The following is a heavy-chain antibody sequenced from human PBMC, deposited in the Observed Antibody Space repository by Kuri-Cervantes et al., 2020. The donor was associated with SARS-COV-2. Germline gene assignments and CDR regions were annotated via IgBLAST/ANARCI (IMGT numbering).Heavy chain of an antibody. Sequence: GGSLRLSCVASGFSFSSYGMHWVRQTPGKGLEWVVFVRYDGKTKDYADSVKGRFTISRDNSKNTLYLQMNSLRAEDTAVYYCAKDPPPAGYWGQGTLVTVSS. CDR1: GFSFSSYG. CDR3: AKDPPPAGY. J-gene: IGHJ4*02. CDR2: VRYDGKTK. V-gene: IGHV3-30*02.